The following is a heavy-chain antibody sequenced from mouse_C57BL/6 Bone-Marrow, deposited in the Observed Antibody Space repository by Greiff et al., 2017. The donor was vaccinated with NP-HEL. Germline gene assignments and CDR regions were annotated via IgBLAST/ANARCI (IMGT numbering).Heavy chain of an antibody. J-gene: IGHJ4*01. V-gene: IGHV5-6*01. CDR2: ISSGGSYT. Sequence: DVQLQESGGDLVKPGGSLKLSCAASGFTFSSYGMSWVRQTPDKRLEWVATISSGGSYTYYPDSVKGRFTITRDNAKNTLYLQKSSLKSDDTAMYYCARLGYYDYGYAMDYWGQGTSVTVSA. D-gene: IGHD2-4*01. CDR1: GFTFSSYG. CDR3: ARLGYYDYGYAMDY.